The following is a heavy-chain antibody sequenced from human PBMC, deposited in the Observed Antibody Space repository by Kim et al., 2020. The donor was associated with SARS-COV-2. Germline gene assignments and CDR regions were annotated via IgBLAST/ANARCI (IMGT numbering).Heavy chain of an antibody. Sequence: GESLKISCKGSGYSFSTYWIGWVRQMPGKGLEWMGIIYPGDFDTRYSPSFQGQVTISVDKSITTAYVQWSSLKASDTAIYYCARAKTSTSHPLNFDYWGQGTLVTVSS. CDR1: GYSFSTYW. V-gene: IGHV5-51*01. CDR2: IYPGDFDT. CDR3: ARAKTSTSHPLNFDY. D-gene: IGHD6-6*01. J-gene: IGHJ4*02.